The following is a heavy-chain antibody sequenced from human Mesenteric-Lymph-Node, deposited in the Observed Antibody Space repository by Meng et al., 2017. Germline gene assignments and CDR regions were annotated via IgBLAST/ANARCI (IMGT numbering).Heavy chain of an antibody. Sequence: SETLSLTCSVSGGSVSNYYWSWFRQPPGKGLEWIGWIYYTGNTKYNPSLKSRLTISVDTSKNQFSLNLSSVTAADTAVYYCARVSHSGSYYYFDYWGQGTLVTVSS. D-gene: IGHD1-26*01. V-gene: IGHV4-59*02. CDR2: IYYTGNT. J-gene: IGHJ4*02. CDR3: ARVSHSGSYYYFDY. CDR1: GGSVSNYY.